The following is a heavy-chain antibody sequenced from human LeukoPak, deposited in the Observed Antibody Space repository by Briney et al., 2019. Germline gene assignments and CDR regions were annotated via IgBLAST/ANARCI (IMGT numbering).Heavy chain of an antibody. D-gene: IGHD6-13*01. CDR3: ARGAAAGSSNWFDP. CDR2: INHSGST. CDR1: GGSFSGYY. Sequence: SETLSLTCAVYGGSFSGYYWSWIRQPPGKGLEWIGEINHSGSTNYNPSLKSRVAISVDTSKNQFSLKLSSVTAVDTAVYYCARGAAAGSSNWFDPWGQGTLVTVSS. V-gene: IGHV4-34*01. J-gene: IGHJ5*02.